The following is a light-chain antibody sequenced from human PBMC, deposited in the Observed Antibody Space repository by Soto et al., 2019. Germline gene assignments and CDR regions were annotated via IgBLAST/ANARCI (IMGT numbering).Light chain of an antibody. CDR2: SAS. Sequence: DIQMTQSPDSLSASVVDRVTITCRASQTIRTFLSWYQQKSGKAPKVLIYSASTLQSGVPSSFSGSGSGTDFTLTINSLQPEDIATYYCQQYENLPTFGQGTRLE. CDR3: QQYENLPT. V-gene: IGKV1-39*01. CDR1: QTIRTF. J-gene: IGKJ5*01.